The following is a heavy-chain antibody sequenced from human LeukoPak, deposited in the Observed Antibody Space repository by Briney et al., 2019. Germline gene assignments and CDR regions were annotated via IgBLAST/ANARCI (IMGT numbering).Heavy chain of an antibody. V-gene: IGHV3-7*01. D-gene: IGHD5-18*01. Sequence: GGSLRLSCAASGFTFTSYWMTWVRQAPGKGLEWLANIRQDGGATYYGGSVKGRFTISRDNAKNSLFLQMTSLRAEDTAVYYCATSKDTAGAPYWGGGTLVTVPS. J-gene: IGHJ1*01. CDR3: ATSKDTAGAPY. CDR2: IRQDGGAT. CDR1: GFTFTSYW.